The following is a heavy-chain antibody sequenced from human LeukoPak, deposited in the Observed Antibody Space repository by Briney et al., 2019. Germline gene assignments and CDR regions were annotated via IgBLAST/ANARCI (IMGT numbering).Heavy chain of an antibody. CDR2: ISYDGSNK. CDR3: ARGGIPGFVSNLDNWFDS. Sequence: GRSLRLSCAASGFTFNSYGMHWVRQAPGKGLEWVAVISYDGSNKYYADSVKGRFSISRDNSKNTLYLQMNSLRAEDTAVYYCARGGIPGFVSNLDNWFDSWGQGTLVTVSS. CDR1: GFTFNSYG. V-gene: IGHV3-30*19. J-gene: IGHJ5*01. D-gene: IGHD2/OR15-2a*01.